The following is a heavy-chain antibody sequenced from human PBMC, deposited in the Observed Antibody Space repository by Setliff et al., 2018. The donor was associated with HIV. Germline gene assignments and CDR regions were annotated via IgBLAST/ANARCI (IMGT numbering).Heavy chain of an antibody. CDR2: LSDDGSRE. J-gene: IGHJ4*02. CDR3: ARVFSSGYSGPFDY. D-gene: IGHD3-22*01. CDR1: GFTFSYYA. Sequence: PGGSLRLSCAASGFTFSYYAMHWVRQAPGKGLEWVAVLSDDGSRESYADSMEGRFTISRDNSKNTLYLRMNRLRPEDTAVYYCARVFSSGYSGPFDYWGQGTLVTVSS. V-gene: IGHV3-30*01.